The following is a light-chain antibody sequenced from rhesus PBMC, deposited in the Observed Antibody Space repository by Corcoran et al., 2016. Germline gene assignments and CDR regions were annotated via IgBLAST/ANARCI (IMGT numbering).Light chain of an antibody. J-gene: IGKJ3*01. Sequence: DIHLTQSPSSLSASVGDKVTITCRASQGISNALAWYQQKPGIAPKLLIYAASNLQSGVPSRFSGSVYGTAFTLTISSLQPEDFAVYYCQHRNSCPFTFGPGTKLDIK. V-gene: IGKV1-33*01. CDR2: AAS. CDR3: QHRNSCPFT. CDR1: QGISNA.